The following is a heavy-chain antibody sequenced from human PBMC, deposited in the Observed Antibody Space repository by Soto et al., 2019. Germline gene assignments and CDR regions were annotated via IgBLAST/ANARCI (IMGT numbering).Heavy chain of an antibody. D-gene: IGHD3-22*01. Sequence: LRLSCAASGFTFSSYSMNWVRQAPGKGLEWVSSISSSSSYIYYADSVKGRFTISRDNAKNSLYLQMNSLRAEDTAVYYCARGNRLRYYYDSSGYYYFDYWGQGTLVTVSS. CDR2: ISSSSSYI. J-gene: IGHJ4*02. CDR3: ARGNRLRYYYDSSGYYYFDY. CDR1: GFTFSSYS. V-gene: IGHV3-21*01.